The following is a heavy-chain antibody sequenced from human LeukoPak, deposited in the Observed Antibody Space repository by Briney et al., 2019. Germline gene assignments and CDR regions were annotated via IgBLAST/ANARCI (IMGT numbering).Heavy chain of an antibody. D-gene: IGHD2-21*01. CDR3: ARQAKTVVQYIDFDF. CDR1: GGSISSTSSY. J-gene: IGHJ4*02. CDR2: VYYSGST. V-gene: IGHV4-39*01. Sequence: SETLSLTYTVSGGSISSTSSYWGWIRQPPGKGLEWIGTVYYSGSTYYNPSLKSRVTISVDTSKNQFSLDLKSVTATDTAVYYCARQAKTVVQYIDFDFWGQGTLVTVSS.